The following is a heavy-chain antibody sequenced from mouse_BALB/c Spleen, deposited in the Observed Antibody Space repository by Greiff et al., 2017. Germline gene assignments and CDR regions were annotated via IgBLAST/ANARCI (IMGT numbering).Heavy chain of an antibody. J-gene: IGHJ3*01. CDR2: ISSGGSYT. V-gene: IGHV5-6*01. CDR1: GFTFSSYG. Sequence: EVMLVESGGDLVKPGGSLKLSCAASGFTFSSYGMSWVRQTPDKRLEWVATISSGGSYTYSPDSVKGRFTISRDNAKNTLYLQMSSLKSEDTAMYYCARHGDYYDYDAWFAYWGQGTLVTVSA. D-gene: IGHD2-4*01. CDR3: ARHGDYYDYDAWFAY.